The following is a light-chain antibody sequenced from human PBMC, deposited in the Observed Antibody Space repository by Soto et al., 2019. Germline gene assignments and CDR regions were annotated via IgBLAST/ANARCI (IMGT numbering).Light chain of an antibody. CDR1: QRVSSNY. J-gene: IGKJ5*01. V-gene: IGKV3-20*01. CDR3: QQYGTSAPIT. Sequence: EIVLTQSPGTLSLSPGERATLSCRASQRVSSNYLAWYQQKPGQAPSLLIYGASSRATGIPDRFSGSGSGTDFTLTISRLEPEDFGMYYCQQYGTSAPITFGQGTRVEIE. CDR2: GAS.